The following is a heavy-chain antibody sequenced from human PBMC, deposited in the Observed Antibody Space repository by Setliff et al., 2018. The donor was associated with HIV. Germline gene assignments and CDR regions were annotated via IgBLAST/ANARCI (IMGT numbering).Heavy chain of an antibody. Sequence: SETLSLTCAVYGGSLSGDYWSGIRQPPGKGLEWIGEINRSGSPNYSPSLKSRVTISGDTSKNQFSLKLSAATAADPAAYSCASQGVRGAYTWFGPWGQGTRVTV. V-gene: IGHV4-34*01. CDR2: INRSGSP. J-gene: IGHJ5*02. CDR1: GGSLSGDY. CDR3: ASQGVRGAYTWFGP. D-gene: IGHD3-10*01.